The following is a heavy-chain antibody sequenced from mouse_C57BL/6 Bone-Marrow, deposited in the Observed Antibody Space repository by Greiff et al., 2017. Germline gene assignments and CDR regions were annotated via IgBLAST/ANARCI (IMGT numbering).Heavy chain of an antibody. CDR1: GFTFSDAW. CDR2: IRNKANNHAT. V-gene: IGHV6-6*01. J-gene: IGHJ3*01. CDR3: TRHYVNYEFAY. D-gene: IGHD2-1*01. Sequence: EVKVEESGGGLVQPGGSMKLSCAASGFTFSDAWMDWVRQSPGKGLEWVAEIRNKANNHATYYDESVKGRFTISRDDSKSSVYMQMNSLRAEDTGIYYCTRHYVNYEFAYWGQGTLVTVSA.